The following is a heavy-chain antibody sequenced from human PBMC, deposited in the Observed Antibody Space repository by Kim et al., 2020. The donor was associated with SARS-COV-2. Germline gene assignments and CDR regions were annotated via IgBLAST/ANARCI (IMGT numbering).Heavy chain of an antibody. V-gene: IGHV1-69*13. J-gene: IGHJ5*02. CDR1: GGTFSSYA. Sequence: SVKVSCKASGGTFSSYAISWVRQAPGQGLEWMGGIIPIFGTANYAQKFQGRVTITADESTSTAYMELSSLKSEDTAVYYCASHKTAMVNWFDPWGQGTLVTVSS. CDR2: IIPIFGTA. D-gene: IGHD5-18*01. CDR3: ASHKTAMVNWFDP.